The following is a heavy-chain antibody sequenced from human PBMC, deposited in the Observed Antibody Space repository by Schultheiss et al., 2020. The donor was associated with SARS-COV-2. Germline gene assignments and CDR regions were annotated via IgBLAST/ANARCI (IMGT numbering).Heavy chain of an antibody. CDR1: GFTFSSYE. CDR2: IDHSGST. CDR3: ARRQFYYYGMDV. Sequence: GSLRLSCAASGFTFSSYEMNWVRQAPGKGLEWIGEIDHSGSTYYNPSLKGRVTISEDTSKAQISLNLTSITAADTAVYYCARRQFYYYGMDVWGQGTTVTVSS. V-gene: IGHV4-34*01. J-gene: IGHJ6*02.